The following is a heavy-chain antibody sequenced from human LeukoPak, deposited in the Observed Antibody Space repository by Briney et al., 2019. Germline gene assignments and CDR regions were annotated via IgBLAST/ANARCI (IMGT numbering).Heavy chain of an antibody. CDR1: GGSFSGYY. V-gene: IGHV4-34*01. Sequence: SETLSLTCAVYGGSFSGYYWSWIRQPPGKGLEWIGEINHSGSTNYNPSLKSRVTISVDTSKNQFSLKLSSVTAVDTAVYYCARGQRLHYYGSGSYPYWGQGTLVTVSS. D-gene: IGHD3-10*01. CDR3: ARGQRLHYYGSGSYPY. CDR2: INHSGST. J-gene: IGHJ4*02.